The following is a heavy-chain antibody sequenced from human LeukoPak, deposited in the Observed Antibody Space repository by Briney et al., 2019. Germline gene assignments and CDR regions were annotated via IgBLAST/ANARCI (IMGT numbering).Heavy chain of an antibody. V-gene: IGHV1-69*13. CDR1: GYTFNSYA. D-gene: IGHD4-17*01. J-gene: IGHJ4*02. CDR2: IVPIFGSA. Sequence: AASVKVSCKASGYTFNSYAINWVRQAPGQGLEWMGGIVPIFGSANYAQKFQGRVTITADESTSTAYMELSSLTSEDTAVFYCARVSYGDFQNYFDYWGQGTLVTVSS. CDR3: ARVSYGDFQNYFDY.